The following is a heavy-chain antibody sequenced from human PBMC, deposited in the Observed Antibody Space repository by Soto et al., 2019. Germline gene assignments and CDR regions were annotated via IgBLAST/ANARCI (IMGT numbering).Heavy chain of an antibody. CDR1: GFTFASFG. Sequence: QVKLVESGGGVVQPGRSLRLSCTASGFTFASFGMHWVRQAPGKGLEWVAVISYNGKDKYYADSVDGRFTISRDNSKNTLYLDLNNLRVDDTAVFYCAKDGGLYRTYFAHWGQGAPATVS. D-gene: IGHD3-16*01. V-gene: IGHV3-30*18. CDR2: ISYNGKDK. J-gene: IGHJ4*02. CDR3: AKDGGLYRTYFAH.